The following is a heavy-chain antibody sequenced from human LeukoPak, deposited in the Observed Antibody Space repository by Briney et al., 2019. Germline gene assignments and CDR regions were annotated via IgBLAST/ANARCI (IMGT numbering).Heavy chain of an antibody. CDR1: GYTFTSYY. CDR3: ASTAMGYDAFDI. Sequence: PSASVNVSCKASGYTFTSYYMHWVRQAPGQGLEWMGIINPSGGSTSYAQKFQGRVTMTRDTSTSTVYMELSSLRSEDTAVYYCASTAMGYDAFDIWGQGTMVTVSS. V-gene: IGHV1-46*01. J-gene: IGHJ3*02. D-gene: IGHD5-18*01. CDR2: INPSGGST.